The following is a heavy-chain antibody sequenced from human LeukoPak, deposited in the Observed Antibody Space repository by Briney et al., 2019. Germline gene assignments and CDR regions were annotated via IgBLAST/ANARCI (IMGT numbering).Heavy chain of an antibody. Sequence: PSETLSLTCTVSGGSISSYYWSWLRQPPGKGLEWLGYIYYSGSTNYNPSLKSRVTISVDKSKNHFSLRLNSVTAADTAVYYCARALGAFDIWGQGTMVTVSS. CDR2: IYYSGST. V-gene: IGHV4-59*12. CDR1: GGSISSYY. CDR3: ARALGAFDI. J-gene: IGHJ3*02.